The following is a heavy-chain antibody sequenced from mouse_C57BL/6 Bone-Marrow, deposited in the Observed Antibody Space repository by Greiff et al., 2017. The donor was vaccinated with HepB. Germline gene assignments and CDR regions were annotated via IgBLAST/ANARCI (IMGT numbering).Heavy chain of an antibody. D-gene: IGHD1-1*01. CDR2: IRSKSNNYAT. V-gene: IGHV10-1*01. CDR1: GFSFNTYA. Sequence: EVQVVESGGGLVQPKGSLKLSCAASGFSFNTYAMNWVRQAPGKGLEWVARIRSKSNNYATYYADSVKDRFTISRDDSESMLYLQMNNLKTEDTAMYYCVRRGLLRGFAWFAYWGQGTLVTVSA. J-gene: IGHJ3*01. CDR3: VRRGLLRGFAWFAY.